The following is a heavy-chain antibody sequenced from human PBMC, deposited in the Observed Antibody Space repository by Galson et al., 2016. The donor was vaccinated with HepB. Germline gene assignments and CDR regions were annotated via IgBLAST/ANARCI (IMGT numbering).Heavy chain of an antibody. CDR2: ISSSSATI. Sequence: SLRLSCAASGFAFSRYEFNWVRQAPGKGLECVSYISSSSATIYYVDSVKGRFTISRDNARNSLLLQMNTLRAEDTAVYYCARGQWGPAALYYFDSWGQGSLVTVSS. CDR3: ARGQWGPAALYYFDS. V-gene: IGHV3-48*03. J-gene: IGHJ4*02. CDR1: GFAFSRYE. D-gene: IGHD2-2*01.